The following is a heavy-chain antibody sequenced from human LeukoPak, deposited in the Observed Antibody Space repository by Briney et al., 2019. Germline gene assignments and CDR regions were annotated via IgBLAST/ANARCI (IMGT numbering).Heavy chain of an antibody. Sequence: PGGSLRLSCAASGFTFSSYAMHWVRQAPGKGLEWVAVISDDGNNKYYEDSLKGRFTISRDNSKNTLYLQMSSLRPGDTAVYYCARDPNIAARRLDYWGQGTLVTVSS. CDR2: ISDDGNNK. CDR1: GFTFSSYA. J-gene: IGHJ4*02. D-gene: IGHD6-6*01. CDR3: ARDPNIAARRLDY. V-gene: IGHV3-30-3*01.